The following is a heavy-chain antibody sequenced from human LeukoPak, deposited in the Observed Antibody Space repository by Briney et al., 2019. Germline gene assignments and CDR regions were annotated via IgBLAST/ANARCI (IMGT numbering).Heavy chain of an antibody. J-gene: IGHJ4*02. CDR3: AKDFVVVPGNVNYFDY. D-gene: IGHD2-21*02. Sequence: GGSLRLSCAASGFTFSSYGMSWVRQTPGKGLEWVSGISGSGSSTYYADFVKGRFTISRDNSKNTLYLQMKSLRAEDTAVYYCAKDFVVVPGNVNYFDYWGQGTLVTVSS. CDR1: GFTFSSYG. V-gene: IGHV3-23*01. CDR2: ISGSGSST.